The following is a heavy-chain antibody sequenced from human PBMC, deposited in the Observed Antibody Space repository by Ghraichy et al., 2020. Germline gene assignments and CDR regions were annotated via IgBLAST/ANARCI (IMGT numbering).Heavy chain of an antibody. Sequence: SVKVSCKASGGTFSSYAISWVRQAPGQGLEWMGGIIPIFGTANYAQKFQGRVTITADESTSTAYMELSSLRSEDTAVYYCARPYYYDSSGYGAFDIWGQGTMVTVSS. D-gene: IGHD3-22*01. CDR1: GGTFSSYA. CDR3: ARPYYYDSSGYGAFDI. J-gene: IGHJ3*02. CDR2: IIPIFGTA. V-gene: IGHV1-69*13.